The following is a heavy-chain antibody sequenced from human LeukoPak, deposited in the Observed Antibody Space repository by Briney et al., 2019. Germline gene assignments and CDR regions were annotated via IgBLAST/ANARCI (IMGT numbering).Heavy chain of an antibody. CDR1: GFTFSSRDW. D-gene: IGHD3-3*01. CDR3: AKGGYYHGYYYYYMDV. Sequence: GRSLRLSCVASGFTFSSRDWMNWVRQAPGKGLEWVSYISSSGSNTYYADSVMGRFTISRDNSKNTLYLQMNSLRAEDTAIYYCAKGGYYHGYYYYYMDVWGKGTTVTISS. J-gene: IGHJ6*03. CDR2: ISSSGSNT. V-gene: IGHV3-23*01.